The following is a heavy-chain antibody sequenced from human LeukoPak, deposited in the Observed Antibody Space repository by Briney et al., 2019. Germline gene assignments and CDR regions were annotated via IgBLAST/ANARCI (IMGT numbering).Heavy chain of an antibody. J-gene: IGHJ4*02. CDR1: GFTFSSYS. Sequence: GGSLRLSCAASGFTFSSYSMNWVRQAPGKGLEWVSYISSDSRTIYYADSVKGRFTISRDNAKNSLYMQMKSLRDEDTAVYYCARYGSGTSYITNYFDYWGQGTLVTVSS. CDR3: ARYGSGTSYITNYFDY. CDR2: ISSDSRTI. D-gene: IGHD3-10*01. V-gene: IGHV3-48*02.